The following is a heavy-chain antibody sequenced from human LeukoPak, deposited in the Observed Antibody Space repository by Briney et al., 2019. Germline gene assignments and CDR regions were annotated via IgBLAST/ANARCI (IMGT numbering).Heavy chain of an antibody. CDR3: ARRSGSGWPFDY. J-gene: IGHJ4*02. CDR1: GASISSHY. CDR2: IFNSGGT. D-gene: IGHD6-19*01. Sequence: PSETLSLTCTVSGASISSHYWSWIRQPPREGLEWIGYIFNSGGTHYNPSLKSRVTISVDTSKSQFSLKLSSVTAADTAVYYCARRSGSGWPFDYWGQGTLVTVSS. V-gene: IGHV4-59*08.